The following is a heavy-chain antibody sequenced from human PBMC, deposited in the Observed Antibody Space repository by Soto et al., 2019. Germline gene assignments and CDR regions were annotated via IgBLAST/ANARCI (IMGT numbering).Heavy chain of an antibody. CDR3: ASAMTMGWSPQDF. Sequence: PGGSLRLSCAASGFNFGGYTMTWVRQAPGKGLEWVSSISGGNTYIYYADAVKGRFTISRDNAKNSVYLQMNRLRVEDTALYYCASAMTMGWSPQDFWGQGTPVTVSS. CDR2: ISGGNTYI. CDR1: GFNFGGYT. V-gene: IGHV3-21*04. D-gene: IGHD3-10*01. J-gene: IGHJ4*02.